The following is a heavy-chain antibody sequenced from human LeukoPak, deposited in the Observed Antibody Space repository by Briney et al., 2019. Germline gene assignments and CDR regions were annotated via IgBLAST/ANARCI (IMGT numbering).Heavy chain of an antibody. CDR2: XXHSGST. CDR3: ARDNPTSNYGVGTWGWFDP. Sequence: SETLSLTCAVYGGSFSGYYWSWIRQPPGKGLEXXXXXXHSGSTNYNPSLKSRVTISVDTSKNQFSLKLSSVTAADTAVYYCARDNPTSNYGVGTWGWFDPWGQGTLVTVSS. V-gene: IGHV4-34*01. CDR1: GGSFSGYY. J-gene: IGHJ5*02. D-gene: IGHD4-11*01.